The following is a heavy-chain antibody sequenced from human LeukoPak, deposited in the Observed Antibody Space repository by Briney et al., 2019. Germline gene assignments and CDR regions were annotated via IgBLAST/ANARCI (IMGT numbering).Heavy chain of an antibody. CDR2: ISSSSSYI. D-gene: IGHD5-18*01. J-gene: IGHJ6*02. V-gene: IGHV3-21*01. CDR3: ARDRRTAMITYYGLDV. Sequence: PGGSLRLSCAASGFTFSSYSMNWVRPVPGKGLEWVSSISSSSSYIFYADSVKGRFTISRDNAENSLYLQMNSLRAEDTAVYFCARDRRTAMITYYGLDVWGQGTTVTVSS. CDR1: GFTFSSYS.